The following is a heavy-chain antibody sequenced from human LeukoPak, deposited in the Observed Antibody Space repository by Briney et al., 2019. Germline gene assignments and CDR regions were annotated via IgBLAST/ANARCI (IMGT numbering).Heavy chain of an antibody. V-gene: IGHV3-48*01. CDR1: GFTFSSYS. CDR3: AKDLRNSGYYNY. Sequence: GGSLRLSCAASGFTFSSYSMNWVRQAPGKGLEWVSYISSSSSTIYYADSVKGRFTISRDNAKNTLYLQMNSLRAEDTAVYYCAKDLRNSGYYNYWGQGTLVTVSS. J-gene: IGHJ4*02. CDR2: ISSSSSTI. D-gene: IGHD3-3*01.